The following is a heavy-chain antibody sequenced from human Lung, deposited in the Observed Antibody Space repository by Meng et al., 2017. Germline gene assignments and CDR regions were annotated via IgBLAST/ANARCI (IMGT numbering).Heavy chain of an antibody. D-gene: IGHD6-19*01. CDR1: GDSLSSNSAT. V-gene: IGHV6-1*01. CDR3: ARSQQWLDS. CDR2: TYYRSKWYN. Sequence: HVHLQQSGPGLVKPSQTLSPPCAISGDSLSSNSATWNWIRQSPSRGLAWLGRTYYRSKWYNGYAVSVRSRITNNPGTSKNQFSLQLNSVTPEDTAVYYCARSQQWLDSWGQGTLVTVSS. J-gene: IGHJ4*02.